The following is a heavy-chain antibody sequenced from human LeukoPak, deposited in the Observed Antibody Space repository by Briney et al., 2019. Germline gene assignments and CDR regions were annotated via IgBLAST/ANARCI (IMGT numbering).Heavy chain of an antibody. CDR1: GDSISSNF. D-gene: IGHD1-26*01. J-gene: IGHJ5*02. Sequence: SETLSLTCTVSGDSISSNFWSWIRQPPGKGLEYIGYIYNGGTTNYNPSLKSRVTISADTSNNQLSLKLSSVTAADTAVYYCAREARSYSHRFDPGGQGTLVTVSS. V-gene: IGHV4-59*01. CDR3: AREARSYSHRFDP. CDR2: IYNGGTT.